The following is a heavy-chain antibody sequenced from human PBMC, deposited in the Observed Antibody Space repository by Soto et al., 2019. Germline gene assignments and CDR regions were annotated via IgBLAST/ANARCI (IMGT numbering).Heavy chain of an antibody. J-gene: IGHJ3*02. CDR2: IYYSGST. CDR3: ARFDSSGYYYLAFDI. CDR1: GGSISSGGYY. Sequence: QVQLQESGPGLVKPSQTLSLTCTVSGGSISSGGYYWSWIRQHPGKGLEWIGYIYYSGSTYYNPSLKCRVTISVDTSKNQFSLKLSSVTAADTAVYYCARFDSSGYYYLAFDIWGQGTMVTVSS. D-gene: IGHD3-22*01. V-gene: IGHV4-31*03.